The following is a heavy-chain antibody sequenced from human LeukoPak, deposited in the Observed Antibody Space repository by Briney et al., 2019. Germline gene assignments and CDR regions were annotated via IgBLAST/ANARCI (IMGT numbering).Heavy chain of an antibody. J-gene: IGHJ4*02. V-gene: IGHV1-2*04. Sequence: ASVKVSCKASGYTFTGYYMRWVRQAPGQGLEWMGWINPNSGGTNYAQKFQGWVTMTRDTSISTAYMELSRLRSDDTAVYYCARDGERGGYCGYDLSYWGQGTLVTVSS. CDR2: INPNSGGT. D-gene: IGHD5-12*01. CDR3: ARDGERGGYCGYDLSY. CDR1: GYTFTGYY.